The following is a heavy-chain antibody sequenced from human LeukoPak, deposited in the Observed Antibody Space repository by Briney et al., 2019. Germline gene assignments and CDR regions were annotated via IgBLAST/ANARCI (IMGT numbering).Heavy chain of an antibody. CDR2: IKQGGSEK. J-gene: IGHJ6*03. D-gene: IGHD3-10*01. CDR1: GFTFSSYW. Sequence: GGSLRLSCAASGFTFSSYWMSWVRQAPGKGLEWVANIKQGGSEKYYVDSVKGRFTISRDNAKNSLYLQMNSLRAEDTAVYYCARSPYYGSGSYHYYYCYMDVWGKGTTVTVSS. CDR3: ARSPYYGSGSYHYYYCYMDV. V-gene: IGHV3-7*01.